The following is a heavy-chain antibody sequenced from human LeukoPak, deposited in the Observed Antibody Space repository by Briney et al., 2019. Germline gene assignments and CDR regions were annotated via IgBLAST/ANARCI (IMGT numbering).Heavy chain of an antibody. CDR2: IYYSGST. D-gene: IGHD2-15*01. V-gene: IGHV4-39*07. J-gene: IGHJ3*02. CDR1: GGSISSSSYY. Sequence: SETLSLTCTVSGGSISSSSYYWGWIRQPPGKGLEWIGSIYYSGSTYYNPSLKSRVTISVDTSKNQFSLKLSSVTAADTAVYYCAREFDRRSYCSGGSCYPKDAFDIWGQGTMVTVSS. CDR3: AREFDRRSYCSGGSCYPKDAFDI.